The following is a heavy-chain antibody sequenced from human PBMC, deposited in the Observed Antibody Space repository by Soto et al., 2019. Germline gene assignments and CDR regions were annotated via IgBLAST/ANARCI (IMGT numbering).Heavy chain of an antibody. Sequence: GGSLILSCAASGFTFSDYAMHWVRQAPGKGLEWVAIISFDGSNEHYADSVQGRFTISRDNSENTLYLQMNSLRADDTAVYYCARPAATVIFYSGMDVWGQGTTVTVSS. J-gene: IGHJ6*02. D-gene: IGHD4-17*01. V-gene: IGHV3-30-3*01. CDR2: ISFDGSNE. CDR1: GFTFSDYA. CDR3: ARPAATVIFYSGMDV.